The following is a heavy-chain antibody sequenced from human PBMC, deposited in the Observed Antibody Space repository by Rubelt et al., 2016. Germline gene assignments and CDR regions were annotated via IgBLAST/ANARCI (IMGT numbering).Heavy chain of an antibody. V-gene: IGHV1-46*01. D-gene: IGHD3-10*01. J-gene: IGHJ6*02. Sequence: QVQLVQSGAEVKKPGASVKVSCKASGYTFSSYYMHWVRQAPGQGLEWMGIINPSGGSTSYAQKVQGRVTMTRDTATSTGYMELSSLRSEDTAVYYCAEGSGDGMDVWGQGNTVTVSS. CDR2: INPSGGST. CDR3: AEGSGDGMDV. CDR1: GYTFSSYY.